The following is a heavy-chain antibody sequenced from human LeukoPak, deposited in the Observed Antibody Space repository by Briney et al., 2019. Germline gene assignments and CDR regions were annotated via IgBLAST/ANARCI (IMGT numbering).Heavy chain of an antibody. CDR2: ISSSGSTI. V-gene: IGHV3-48*03. D-gene: IGHD3-22*01. Sequence: GGSLRLSCAASGFTFSSYEMNWVRQAPGKGLEWVPYISSSGSTIYYADSVKGRFTISRDNAKNSLYLQMNSLRAEDTAVYYCASSGYYYSFDYWGQGTLVTVSS. CDR3: ASSGYYYSFDY. J-gene: IGHJ4*02. CDR1: GFTFSSYE.